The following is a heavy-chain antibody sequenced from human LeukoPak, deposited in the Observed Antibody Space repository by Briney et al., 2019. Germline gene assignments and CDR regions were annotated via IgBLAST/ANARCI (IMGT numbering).Heavy chain of an antibody. CDR3: AKGLNRAAVSYFDY. V-gene: IGHV3-23*01. Sequence: GGSLRLSCSASGFTFSSYAMSWVRQAPGKGLEWVSAISGSGGSTYYADSVKGRFTISRDSSKNTLYLQMNSLRAEDTAVYYCAKGLNRAAVSYFDYWGQGTLVTVSS. J-gene: IGHJ4*02. CDR1: GFTFSSYA. CDR2: ISGSGGST. D-gene: IGHD6-13*01.